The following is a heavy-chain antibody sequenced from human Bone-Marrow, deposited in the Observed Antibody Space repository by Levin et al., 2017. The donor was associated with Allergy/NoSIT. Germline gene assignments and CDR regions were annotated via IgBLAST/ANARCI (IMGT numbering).Heavy chain of an antibody. CDR1: GFSFTSHW. CDR2: ISPGDGDL. V-gene: IGHV5-51*01. D-gene: IGHD6-13*01. Sequence: RGESLKISCKASGFSFTSHWIGWVRQMPGKGLEWIGNISPGDGDLRYSPSFEGQVTISVDKSITTAYLQWRSLKASDTGIYFCTKSYTSSWYAWHSWGQGTPVIVSA. CDR3: TKSYTSSWYAWHS. J-gene: IGHJ4*02.